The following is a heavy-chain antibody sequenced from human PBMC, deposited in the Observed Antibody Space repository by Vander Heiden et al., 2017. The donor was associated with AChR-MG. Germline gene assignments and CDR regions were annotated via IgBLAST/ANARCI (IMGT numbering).Heavy chain of an antibody. V-gene: IGHV3-33*01. Sequence: QVQLVESGGGGVQPGRSLRLSCAASGFTFSSYGMHWVRQAPGKGLEWVAVIWYDGSNKYYADSVKGRFTISRDNSKNTLYLQMNSLRAEDTAVYYCARDQGDSGYDYPPPFDYWGQGTLVTVSS. CDR1: GFTFSSYG. J-gene: IGHJ4*02. D-gene: IGHD5-12*01. CDR3: ARDQGDSGYDYPPPFDY. CDR2: IWYDGSNK.